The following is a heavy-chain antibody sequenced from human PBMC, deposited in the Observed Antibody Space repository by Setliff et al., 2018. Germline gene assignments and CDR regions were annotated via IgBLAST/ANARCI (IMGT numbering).Heavy chain of an antibody. Sequence: SETLSLTCIVSGGSISSYYWTWIRQPAGKGLEWIGSIYYTGDPYYNPSLKSRVPMSVDTSRNQLSLKLTSVTAADTAVYYCARHVGSRSRGYNYYYYYMDVWGKGTTVTVSS. D-gene: IGHD3-10*01. CDR3: ARHVGSRSRGYNYYYYYMDV. J-gene: IGHJ6*03. CDR2: IYYTGDP. CDR1: GGSISSYY. V-gene: IGHV4-59*04.